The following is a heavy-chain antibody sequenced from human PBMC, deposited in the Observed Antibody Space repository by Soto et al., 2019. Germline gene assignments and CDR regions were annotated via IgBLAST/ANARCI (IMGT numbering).Heavy chain of an antibody. V-gene: IGHV1-18*01. CDR3: ERDEGYKWNGGGWFDP. J-gene: IGHJ5*02. CDR1: GYTFTSYG. Sequence: QVQLVQSGAEVKKPGASVKVSCKSSGYTFTSYGISWVRQAPGQGLAWMGWISGYNGNTNDAQKLKGRVTMTTDTSTSTAYMELRSLRSDVPAVYYWERDEGYKWNGGGWFDPWGQGTLVTVSS. CDR2: ISGYNGNT. D-gene: IGHD1-1*01.